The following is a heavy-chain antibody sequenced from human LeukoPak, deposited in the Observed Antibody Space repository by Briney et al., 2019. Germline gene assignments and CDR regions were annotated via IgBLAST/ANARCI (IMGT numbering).Heavy chain of an antibody. CDR1: GYTFTGYY. Sequence: GASVKVSCKASGYTFTGYYMHWVRQAPGQGLEWMGWINPNSGGTNYAQKLQGRVAMTTDTSTSTAYMELRSLRSDDTAVYYCARADPPTHYYDSSGHDYWGQGTLVTVSS. CDR2: INPNSGGT. J-gene: IGHJ4*02. CDR3: ARADPPTHYYDSSGHDY. D-gene: IGHD3-22*01. V-gene: IGHV1-2*02.